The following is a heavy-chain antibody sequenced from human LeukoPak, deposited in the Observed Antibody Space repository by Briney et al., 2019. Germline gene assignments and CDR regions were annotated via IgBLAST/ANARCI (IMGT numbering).Heavy chain of an antibody. Sequence: GSLRLSCAASGFTFSSYAMNWVRQAPGKGLEWVSYISYTNIIYYADSVKGRFTISRDNAKNSLYLQMNSLRAEDTALYYCAKDIARLLTGGCDYWGQGTLVTVSS. CDR2: ISYTNII. V-gene: IGHV3-48*04. CDR3: AKDIARLLTGGCDY. D-gene: IGHD7-27*01. J-gene: IGHJ4*02. CDR1: GFTFSSYA.